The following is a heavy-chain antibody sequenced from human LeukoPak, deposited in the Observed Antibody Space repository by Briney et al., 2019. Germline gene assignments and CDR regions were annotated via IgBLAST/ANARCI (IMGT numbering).Heavy chain of an antibody. CDR3: AKDRNMGCSGGSCYSEIYFDY. D-gene: IGHD2-15*01. CDR1: GFTFSSYA. J-gene: IGHJ4*02. CDR2: ISGSGGST. Sequence: GGSLRLSCTASGFTFSSYAMSWVRQAPGKGLEWVSAISGSGGSTYYADSVKGRFTISRDNSKNTLYLQMNSLRAEDTAVYYCAKDRNMGCSGGSCYSEIYFDYWGQGTLVTVSS. V-gene: IGHV3-23*01.